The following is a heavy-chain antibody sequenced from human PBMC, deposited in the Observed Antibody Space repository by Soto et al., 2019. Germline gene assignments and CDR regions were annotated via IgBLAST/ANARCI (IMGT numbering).Heavy chain of an antibody. Sequence: QVQLVQSGAEVKKPGSSVKVSCQASGGIFSSNAISWVRQAPGQGLEWMGGILPIFDTTHYAQKLQGRVTITADESTSTAGMELSSLNSEDTALSYCATGGRGYSSTPRFYFEYWGNGTMVTVSS. J-gene: IGHJ4*01. CDR2: ILPIFDTT. CDR1: GGIFSSNA. V-gene: IGHV1-69*01. D-gene: IGHD5-18*01. CDR3: ATGGRGYSSTPRFYFEY.